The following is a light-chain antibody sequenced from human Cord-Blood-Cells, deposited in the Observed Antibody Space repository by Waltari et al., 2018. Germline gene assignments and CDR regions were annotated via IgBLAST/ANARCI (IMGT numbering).Light chain of an antibody. CDR2: AAS. Sequence: DIQMTQSPSSLSASVGDRVTIPCRESQSISSYLNWYQQKPGKAPKLLIYAASSLQSGVPSRFSGSGSGTDFTLTISSLQPEDFATYYCQQSYSTPWTFGQGTKVEIK. CDR1: QSISSY. J-gene: IGKJ1*01. CDR3: QQSYSTPWT. V-gene: IGKV1-39*01.